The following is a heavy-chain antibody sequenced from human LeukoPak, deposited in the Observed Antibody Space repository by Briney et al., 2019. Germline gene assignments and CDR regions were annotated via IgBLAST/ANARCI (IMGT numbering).Heavy chain of an antibody. CDR1: GGSFSGYY. CDR3: ARGTGYGDYGPFDY. J-gene: IGHJ4*02. CDR2: INHSGCT. D-gene: IGHD4-17*01. Sequence: SETLSLTCAVYGGSFSGYYWSWIRQPPGKGLEWIGEINHSGCTNYNPSLKSRVTISVDTSKNQFSLKLSSVTAADTAVYYCARGTGYGDYGPFDYWGQGTLVTVSS. V-gene: IGHV4-34*01.